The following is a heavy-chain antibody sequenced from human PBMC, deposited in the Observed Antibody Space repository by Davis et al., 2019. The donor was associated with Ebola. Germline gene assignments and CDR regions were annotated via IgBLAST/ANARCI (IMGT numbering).Heavy chain of an antibody. CDR1: GDSVSSGG. V-gene: IGHV6-1*01. Sequence: HSQTLSLTCAISGDSVSSGGWNWVRQSPSGGLEWLGRTYYTSKWYNDYAESVKSRITINTDTSKNQFSLQLNSVTPEDTALYYCSRGWLRTGFDVWGEGTTITVSS. CDR3: SRGWLRTGFDV. D-gene: IGHD5-18*01. J-gene: IGHJ6*04. CDR2: TYYTSKWYN.